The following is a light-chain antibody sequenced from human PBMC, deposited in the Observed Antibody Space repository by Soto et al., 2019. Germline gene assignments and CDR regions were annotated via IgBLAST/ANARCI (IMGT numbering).Light chain of an antibody. Sequence: EIVLTQSPGTLSLSPGERATLSCRASQSVSSSYLAWYQQKPGQAPRLLIYGASSRATGIPDMFSGSGSGTDFTLTISRLEPEDVAVYYCQQYGSSPPRTFGQGTKVEIK. CDR3: QQYGSSPPRT. CDR2: GAS. J-gene: IGKJ1*01. CDR1: QSVSSSY. V-gene: IGKV3-20*01.